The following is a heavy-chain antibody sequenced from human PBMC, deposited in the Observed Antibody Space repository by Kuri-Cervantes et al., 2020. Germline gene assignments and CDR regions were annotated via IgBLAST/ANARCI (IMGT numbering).Heavy chain of an antibody. Sequence: SETLSLTCTVSGGSITSYYWNWIRQPPGKGLGWIGYIYYNGITNYNPSLKSRVTISIDTSKNQFSLKLSSVTAADTAVYYCAKTSGGGLGYSLYYGMDVWGQGTTVTVSS. D-gene: IGHD2-15*01. V-gene: IGHV4-59*13. CDR3: AKTSGGGLGYSLYYGMDV. CDR1: GGSITSYY. CDR2: IYYNGIT. J-gene: IGHJ6*02.